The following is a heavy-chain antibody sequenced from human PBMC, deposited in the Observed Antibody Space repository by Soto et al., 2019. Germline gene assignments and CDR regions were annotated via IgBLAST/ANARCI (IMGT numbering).Heavy chain of an antibody. D-gene: IGHD3-3*01. CDR2: IYSGGST. CDR1: GFTVSSNY. J-gene: IGHJ6*03. Sequence: PGGSLRLSCAASGFTVSSNYMSWVRQAPGKGLEWVSVIYSGGSTYYADSVKGRFTISRDNSKNTLYLQMNSLRAEDTAVYYCARTNYDFRSGPLGGYYYYYMDVWGKGTTVTVS. V-gene: IGHV3-66*01. CDR3: ARTNYDFRSGPLGGYYYYYMDV.